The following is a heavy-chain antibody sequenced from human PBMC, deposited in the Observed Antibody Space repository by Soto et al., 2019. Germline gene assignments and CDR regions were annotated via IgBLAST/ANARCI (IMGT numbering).Heavy chain of an antibody. CDR3: AQRREYCSGGSCYHIRYYYYGMDV. V-gene: IGHV1-69*06. CDR1: GGTFSSYA. Sequence: GASVKVSCKASGGTFSSYAISWVRQAPGQGLEWMGGIIPIFGTANYAQKFQGRVTITADKSTSTAYMELSSLRSEDTAVYYCAQRREYCSGGSCYHIRYYYYGMDVWGQGTTVTVSS. D-gene: IGHD2-15*01. J-gene: IGHJ6*02. CDR2: IIPIFGTA.